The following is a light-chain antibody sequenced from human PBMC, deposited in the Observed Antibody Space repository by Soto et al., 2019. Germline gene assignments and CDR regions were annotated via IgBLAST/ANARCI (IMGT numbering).Light chain of an antibody. V-gene: IGLV2-8*01. CDR3: SSYAGSNNYV. J-gene: IGLJ1*01. Sequence: QSVLNQPPSAYGSPGQSVTISCTGTSSDVGVYNYVSWYQQHPGKAPKLMIYEVSKRPSGVPDRLSGSKSGNTASLTVSGLQAEDEADYYCSSYAGSNNYVFGTGTKVTVL. CDR1: SSDVGVYNY. CDR2: EVS.